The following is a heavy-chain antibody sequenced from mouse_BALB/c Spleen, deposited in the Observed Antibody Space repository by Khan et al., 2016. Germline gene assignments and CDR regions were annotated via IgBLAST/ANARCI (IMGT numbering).Heavy chain of an antibody. CDR3: SDDYYGSNWFAY. D-gene: IGHD1-1*01. CDR2: INTNTGEP. V-gene: IGHV9-3*02. Sequence: QIQLVQSGPELKKPGETVKISCKASGYTFTNYGMNWVKQAPGKGLKWMGWINTNTGEPTYAEEFKGRFAFSLETSASTAYLQINNLKNEDTATXYFSDDYYGSNWFAYWGQGTLVTVSA. CDR1: GYTFTNYG. J-gene: IGHJ3*01.